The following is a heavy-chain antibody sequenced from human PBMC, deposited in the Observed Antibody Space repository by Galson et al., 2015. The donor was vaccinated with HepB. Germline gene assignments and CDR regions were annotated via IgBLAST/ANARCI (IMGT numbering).Heavy chain of an antibody. CDR2: IRSKTYGETT. CDR3: TAFWDYSGWVLLPRVDH. V-gene: IGHV3-49*03. J-gene: IGHJ4*02. Sequence: SLRLSCAGSGFTFGDYGVSWFRQAPGKGLEWIGFIRSKTYGETTEHAASLRGRFTISRDDSKNMGYLQMNSLKTEDTGVYYCTAFWDYSGWVLLPRVDHWGQGTLVTVSS. CDR1: GFTFGDYG. D-gene: IGHD6-19*01.